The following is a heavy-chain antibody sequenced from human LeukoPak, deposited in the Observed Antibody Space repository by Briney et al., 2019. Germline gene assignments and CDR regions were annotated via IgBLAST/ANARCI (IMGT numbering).Heavy chain of an antibody. CDR3: ARHKVTEWFDP. Sequence: SETLSLTCTVSGGSISSSSYYRGWIRQPPGKGLEWIGSIYYSGSTYYNPSPKSRVTISVDTSKNQFSLKLSPVTAADTAVYYCARHKVTEWFDPWGQGTLVTVSS. D-gene: IGHD5-18*01. J-gene: IGHJ5*02. V-gene: IGHV4-39*01. CDR1: GGSISSSSYY. CDR2: IYYSGST.